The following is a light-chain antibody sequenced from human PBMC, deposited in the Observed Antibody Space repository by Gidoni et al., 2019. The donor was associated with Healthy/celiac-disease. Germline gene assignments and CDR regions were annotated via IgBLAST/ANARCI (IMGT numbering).Light chain of an antibody. CDR3: SSYTSSSTVV. J-gene: IGLJ1*01. CDR2: DVS. Sequence: QSALTQPASVSGSPGQPITISCTGTSSDVGGYNYVSWYQQHPGKAPKLMIYDVSNRPSGVSNRFSGSKSGNTASLTISGLQAEDEADYYCSSYTSSSTVVFGTGTKVTVL. CDR1: SSDVGGYNY. V-gene: IGLV2-14*01.